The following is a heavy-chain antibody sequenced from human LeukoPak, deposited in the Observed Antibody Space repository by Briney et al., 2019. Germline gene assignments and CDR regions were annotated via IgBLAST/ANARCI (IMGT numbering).Heavy chain of an antibody. V-gene: IGHV1-18*01. CDR1: GYTFTSYG. CDR2: ISAYNGNT. J-gene: IGHJ4*02. D-gene: IGHD3-22*01. Sequence: ASVKVSCKASGYTFTSYGITWVRQAPGQGLEWMGWISAYNGNTNYAQKLQGSVTMATQSSPSPAYMNLRSLRSADTAVYYCAREVPYDTSRYYQPFDYWGQGTLVTVSS. CDR3: AREVPYDTSRYYQPFDY.